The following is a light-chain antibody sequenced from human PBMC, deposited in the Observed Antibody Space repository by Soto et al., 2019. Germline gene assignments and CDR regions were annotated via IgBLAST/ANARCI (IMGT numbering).Light chain of an antibody. CDR3: QQYNSYSWT. Sequence: DIQMTQSPSTLSASVGDRVTITCRASQSMSSWLAWYQQKPGKAPKLLIYKASSLESGVPSRFSGSGSGTEFTLTISSLQPDDFATYYCQQYNSYSWTFGQGTKVELK. CDR1: QSMSSW. J-gene: IGKJ1*01. CDR2: KAS. V-gene: IGKV1-5*03.